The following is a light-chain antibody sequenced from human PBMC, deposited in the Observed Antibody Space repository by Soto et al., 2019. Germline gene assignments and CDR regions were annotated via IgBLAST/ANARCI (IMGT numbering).Light chain of an antibody. CDR3: QQYYNTPYT. J-gene: IGKJ2*01. CDR2: WAS. CDR1: RTLLYPSNNKNY. V-gene: IGKV4-1*01. Sequence: IVMTQSPDSPAVSLGERATITCKSNRTLLYPSNNKNYLAWYQQKPGQPPKLLIYWASIREFGVPDRFSGSGSGTDFTLTISSLQAEDAAIYYCQQYYNTPYTFGQGTKVDIK.